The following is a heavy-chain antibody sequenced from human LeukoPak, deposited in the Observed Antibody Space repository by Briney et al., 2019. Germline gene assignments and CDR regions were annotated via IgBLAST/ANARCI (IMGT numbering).Heavy chain of an antibody. CDR3: ARGDYDILTGYLDV. D-gene: IGHD3-9*01. Sequence: SETLSLTCTVSGGSISSGSYYWSWIRQPAGKRLEWIGRIYTSGSTNYNPSLKSRVTISVDTSKNQFSLKLSSVTAADTAVYYCARGDYDILTGYLDVWGKGTTVTIS. CDR2: IYTSGST. V-gene: IGHV4-61*02. CDR1: GGSISSGSYY. J-gene: IGHJ6*03.